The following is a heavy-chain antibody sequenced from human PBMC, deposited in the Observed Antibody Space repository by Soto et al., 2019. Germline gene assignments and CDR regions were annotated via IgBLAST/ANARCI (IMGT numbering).Heavy chain of an antibody. CDR1: GFTVSDNY. D-gene: IGHD3-22*01. J-gene: IGHJ3*02. CDR2: IYSGGRT. V-gene: IGHV3-53*01. CDR3: ARDKTSYYDISGIFDI. Sequence: GGSLRLSCAASGFTVSDNYMTWVRQAPGKGLEWVSVIYSGGRTYYADSVKGRFTISRDNSNNTLYLQMNSLRAEDTAVYYCARDKTSYYDISGIFDIWGQGXMVTV.